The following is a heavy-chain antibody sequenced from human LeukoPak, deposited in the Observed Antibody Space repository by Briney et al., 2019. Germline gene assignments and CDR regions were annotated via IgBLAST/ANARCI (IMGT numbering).Heavy chain of an antibody. J-gene: IGHJ4*02. CDR1: GDSINSGDYY. CDR3: ARDNGYGQLDS. V-gene: IGHV4-30-4*01. CDR2: IYYSGST. D-gene: IGHD2-15*01. Sequence: PSQTLSLTCTVSGDSINSGDYYWSWIRQPPGNGLEWIGYIYYSGSTYYNPSLKSRVTISVDTSKNQFSLKLSSVTAADTAVYYCARDNGYGQLDSWGQGTLVTVPS.